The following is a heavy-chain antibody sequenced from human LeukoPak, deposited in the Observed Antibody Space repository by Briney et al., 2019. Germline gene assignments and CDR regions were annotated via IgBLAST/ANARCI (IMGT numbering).Heavy chain of an antibody. CDR3: ARVVISRFVRSYYGMDV. Sequence: ASVKVSCKASGYTFTSYDFNWVRQATGQRPEWMGWMSPNSGDTGYAQKFQDRVTMTRNTSISTAYMELSSLRSEDTAVYYCARVVISRFVRSYYGMDVWGQGTTVTVSS. J-gene: IGHJ6*02. CDR2: MSPNSGDT. D-gene: IGHD3-10*01. V-gene: IGHV1-8*01. CDR1: GYTFTSYD.